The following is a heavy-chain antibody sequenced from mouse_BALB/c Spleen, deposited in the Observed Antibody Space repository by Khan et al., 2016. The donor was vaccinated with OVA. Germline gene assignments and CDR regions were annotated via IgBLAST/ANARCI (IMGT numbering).Heavy chain of an antibody. D-gene: IGHD2-14*01. CDR2: INPSNGYT. J-gene: IGHJ3*01. CDR3: VRDGAYHRNDGWFAY. V-gene: IGHV1-4*01. Sequence: QVQLQQSGAELARPGASVKMSCKASGYTFTSYTIHWIKLRPGQGPEWIGYINPSNGYTNYNQKFRDKATLTADKSSTTAYMQLSSLTSDDSAVYNCVRDGAYHRNDGWFAYWGQGTLVTVSA. CDR1: GYTFTSYT.